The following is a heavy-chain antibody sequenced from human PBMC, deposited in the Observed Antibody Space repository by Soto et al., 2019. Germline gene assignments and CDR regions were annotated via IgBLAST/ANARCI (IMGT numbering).Heavy chain of an antibody. CDR2: IWYDGSNT. V-gene: IGHV3-33*01. CDR1: GFTFSNYV. Sequence: QVQVVESGGGVVQPGRSLRVSCAASGFTFSNYVMHWVRQAPGKGLEWVAVIWYDGSNTYYADSVKGRFTISRDNSKNTLYLQLNSLRAEDTAVYYCAGSLRSVAWLPLDYWGQGTLVTVSS. D-gene: IGHD3-9*01. J-gene: IGHJ4*02. CDR3: AGSLRSVAWLPLDY.